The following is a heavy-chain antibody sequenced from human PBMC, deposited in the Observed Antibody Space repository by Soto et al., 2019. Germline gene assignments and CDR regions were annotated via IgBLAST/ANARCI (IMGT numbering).Heavy chain of an antibody. CDR2: ISASGGST. CDR3: AKSPGMYYYDSSGYYHYDY. Sequence: GGSLRLSCATSGFTFSSYAMSWVRQAPGKGLEWVSSISASGGSTYYADSVKGRFTISRDNSKNTLYMQMNSLRAEDTAVYYCAKSPGMYYYDSSGYYHYDYWGRGTLVTVSS. J-gene: IGHJ4*02. D-gene: IGHD3-22*01. V-gene: IGHV3-23*01. CDR1: GFTFSSYA.